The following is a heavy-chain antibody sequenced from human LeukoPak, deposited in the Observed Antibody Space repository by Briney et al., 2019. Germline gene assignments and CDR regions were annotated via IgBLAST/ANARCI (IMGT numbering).Heavy chain of an antibody. Sequence: GGSLRLSCAASGFIFISYAMHWVRQAPGKGLEYVSAITNNGGRTYYANSVKDRFTISRDNSKNTLYLQMGSLRAEDMAVYYCARDQGDSYGSYYFDHWGQGALVTVSS. D-gene: IGHD5-18*01. CDR3: ARDQGDSYGSYYFDH. J-gene: IGHJ4*02. CDR2: ITNNGGRT. V-gene: IGHV3-64*01. CDR1: GFIFISYA.